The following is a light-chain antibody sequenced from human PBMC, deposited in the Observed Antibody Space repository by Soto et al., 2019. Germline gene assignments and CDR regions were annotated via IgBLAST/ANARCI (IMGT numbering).Light chain of an antibody. CDR3: QHSFCTPPT. J-gene: IGKJ2*01. CDR2: GVF. Sequence: DIQMTQSTSSLSASVGDRVTITCRASHSIGTYLNWYQQTPGKAPKLLIYGVFALQGGLPSRFSGSGSATAFTLTINSLPPDDLAVDYCQHSFCTPPTFGQWTTVYIK. CDR1: HSIGTY. V-gene: IGKV1-39*01.